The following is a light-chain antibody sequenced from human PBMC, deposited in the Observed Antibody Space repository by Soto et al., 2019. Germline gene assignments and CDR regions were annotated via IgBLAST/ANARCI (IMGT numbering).Light chain of an antibody. Sequence: AIQMTQSPSSLSASVGDRVTVTCRASQGIRNDLGWYQQKPGKAPKLLIYAASTLQSGVPSRFSGSGFGTDFSLTISSLQPEDFATYYCLQDYGYPRTFGQGTKVEIK. CDR2: AAS. CDR1: QGIRND. V-gene: IGKV1-6*01. CDR3: LQDYGYPRT. J-gene: IGKJ1*01.